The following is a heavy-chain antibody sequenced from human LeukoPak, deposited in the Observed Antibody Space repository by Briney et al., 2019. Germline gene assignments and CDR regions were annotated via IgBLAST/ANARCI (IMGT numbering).Heavy chain of an antibody. CDR3: ARDRDTIFHYYGMDV. CDR2: IYHSGST. Sequence: PSETLSLTCAVSGGSISSGGYSWSWIRQPPGKGLEWIGYIYHSGSTYYNPSLKSRVTISVDTSKNQFSLKLSSVTAADTAVYYCARDRDTIFHYYGMDVWGQGTTVTVSS. J-gene: IGHJ6*02. D-gene: IGHD3-9*01. CDR1: GGSISSGGYS. V-gene: IGHV4-30-2*01.